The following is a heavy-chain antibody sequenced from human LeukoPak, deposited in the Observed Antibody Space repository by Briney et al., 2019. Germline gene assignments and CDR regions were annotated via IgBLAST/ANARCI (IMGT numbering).Heavy chain of an antibody. D-gene: IGHD6-19*01. CDR2: IYTSGST. CDR1: GGSISSYY. CDR3: ARSSTGYSSGWFRTYYFDY. V-gene: IGHV4-4*07. Sequence: PSETLSLTCTVSGGSISSYYWSWIRQPAGKGLEWIGRIYTSGSTNYNPSLKSRVTMSVDTSKNQFSLKLSSVTAADTAVYYCARSSTGYSSGWFRTYYFDYWGQGTLVTVSS. J-gene: IGHJ4*02.